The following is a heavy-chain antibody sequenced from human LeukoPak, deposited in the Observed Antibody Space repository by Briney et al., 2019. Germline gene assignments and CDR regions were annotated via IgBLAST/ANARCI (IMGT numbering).Heavy chain of an antibody. D-gene: IGHD3-3*01. CDR3: AREEVFGVVTKSTYYYYYMDV. Sequence: GGSLRLSCAASGFTFSSYWMHWVRQAPGKGLVWVSRINSDGSSTSYADSVKGRFTISRDNAKNTLYLQMNSLRAEDTAMYYCAREEVFGVVTKSTYYYYYMDVWGKGTTVTVSS. CDR2: INSDGSST. V-gene: IGHV3-74*01. CDR1: GFTFSSYW. J-gene: IGHJ6*03.